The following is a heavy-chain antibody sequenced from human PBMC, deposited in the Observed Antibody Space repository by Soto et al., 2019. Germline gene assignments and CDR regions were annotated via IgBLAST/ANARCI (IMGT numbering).Heavy chain of an antibody. J-gene: IGHJ4*02. V-gene: IGHV3-30*18. D-gene: IGHD6-13*01. Sequence: QVQLVESGGGVVQPGRSLRLSCAASGFTFSSYGMHWVRQAPGKGLEWVAVISYDGSNKYYADSVKGRFTISRDNSKNTLYLQMNSLRAEDTAVFYCAKEEGRGYSSPVDFDYWGQGTLVTVSS. CDR3: AKEEGRGYSSPVDFDY. CDR1: GFTFSSYG. CDR2: ISYDGSNK.